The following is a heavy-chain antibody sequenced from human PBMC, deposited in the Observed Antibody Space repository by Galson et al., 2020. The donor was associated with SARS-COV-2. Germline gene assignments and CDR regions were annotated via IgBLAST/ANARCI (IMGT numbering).Heavy chain of an antibody. CDR2: ISGSGGST. CDR3: AKDVGRSNYYDSSGYTTGDAFDI. V-gene: IGHV3-23*01. Sequence: GGSLRLSCAASGFTLSNYAMSWVRQAPGKGLEWVSAISGSGGSTYYADSVKGRFTTSRDTSKNPLYLQMNSLRAEDTAVYYCAKDVGRSNYYDSSGYTTGDAFDIWGQGRMVTVSS. CDR1: GFTLSNYA. D-gene: IGHD3-22*01. J-gene: IGHJ3*02.